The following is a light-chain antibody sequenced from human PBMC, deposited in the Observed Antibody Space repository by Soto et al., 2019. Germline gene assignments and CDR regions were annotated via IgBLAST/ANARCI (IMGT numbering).Light chain of an antibody. J-gene: IGKJ1*01. Sequence: DIQMTQSPSTLSAPVGDRVTITCRASQSISSWLAWYQQKPGKAPKVLIYKASSLESGVPSRFSGSGSGTEFTLTISSLQPDDFATYYCQQYNSYPVTFGQGTKVEIK. CDR1: QSISSW. CDR2: KAS. CDR3: QQYNSYPVT. V-gene: IGKV1-5*03.